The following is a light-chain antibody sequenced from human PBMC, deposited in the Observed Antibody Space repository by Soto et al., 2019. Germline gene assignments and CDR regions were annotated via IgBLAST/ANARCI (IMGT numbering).Light chain of an antibody. J-gene: IGKJ5*01. CDR1: QSVSSY. CDR3: QQRSNWPPIT. CDR2: DAS. Sequence: EIVLTQSPGTLSVSPGGRATLSCRASQSVSSYLAWYQQKPGQAPRLLIYDASNRATGIPPRFSGGGSGTDFTLTIDNLEPEDFAIYYCQQRSNWPPITFGQGTRLEIK. V-gene: IGKV3-11*01.